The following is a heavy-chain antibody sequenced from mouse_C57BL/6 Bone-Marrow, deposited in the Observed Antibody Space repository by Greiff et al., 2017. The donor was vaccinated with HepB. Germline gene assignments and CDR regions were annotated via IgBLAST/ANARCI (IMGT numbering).Heavy chain of an antibody. Sequence: EVKLMESGPGLAKPSQTLSLTCSVTGYSITSDYWNWIRKFPGNKLEYMGYISYSGSTYYNPSLKSRLTITRDTSKNQYYLQLNSVTTEDTATYYCARRGSSGHYAMDYWGQGTSVTVSS. V-gene: IGHV3-8*01. CDR2: ISYSGST. D-gene: IGHD3-2*02. J-gene: IGHJ4*01. CDR3: ARRGSSGHYAMDY. CDR1: GYSITSDY.